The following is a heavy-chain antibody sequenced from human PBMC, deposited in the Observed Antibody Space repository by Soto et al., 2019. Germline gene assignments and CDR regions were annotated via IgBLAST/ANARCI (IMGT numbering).Heavy chain of an antibody. CDR3: AKDQARYCSSTSCYTWDYYYGMDV. D-gene: IGHD2-2*02. V-gene: IGHV3-23*01. J-gene: IGHJ6*02. CDR1: GFTFSSYA. CDR2: ISGSGGST. Sequence: GGSLRLSCAASGFTFSSYAMSWVRQAPGKGLEWVSAISGSGGSTYYADSVKGRFTISRDNSKNTLYLQMNSLRAEDTVVYYCAKDQARYCSSTSCYTWDYYYGMDVWGQGTTVTVSS.